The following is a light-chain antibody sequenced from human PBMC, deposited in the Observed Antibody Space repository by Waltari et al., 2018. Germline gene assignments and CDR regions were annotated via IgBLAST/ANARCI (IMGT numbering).Light chain of an antibody. J-gene: IGKJ2*01. Sequence: EIVLTQSPGTLSLSPGERATLSCRASQSVSSSYLAWYQQNPGQAPRLLIDGASSRATGIPDRFSGSGSGTDFTLTISRLEPEDFAVYYCQQYGSSPYTFGQGTKLEIK. CDR1: QSVSSSY. CDR3: QQYGSSPYT. CDR2: GAS. V-gene: IGKV3-20*01.